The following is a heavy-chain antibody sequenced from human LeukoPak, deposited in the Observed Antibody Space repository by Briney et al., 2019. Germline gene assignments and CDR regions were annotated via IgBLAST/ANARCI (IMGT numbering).Heavy chain of an antibody. CDR3: ARDMGQNCGGDCYSDAFDI. J-gene: IGHJ3*02. V-gene: IGHV4-38-2*02. CDR2: IYHSGST. CDR1: GYSISSGYY. Sequence: SETVSLTCTVSGYSISSGYYWGWIRQPPGKGLEWIGSIYHSGSTYYNPSLKSRVTISVDTSKNQFSLKLSSVTAADTAVYYCARDMGQNCGGDCYSDAFDIWGQGTMVTVSS. D-gene: IGHD2-21*01.